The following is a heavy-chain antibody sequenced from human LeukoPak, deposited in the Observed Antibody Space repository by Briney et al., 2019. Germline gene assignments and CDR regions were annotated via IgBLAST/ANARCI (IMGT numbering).Heavy chain of an antibody. CDR1: GFTFDDYA. CDR2: IRWDGGRT. J-gene: IGHJ4*02. Sequence: PGGSLRLSCAASGFTFDDYAMHWVRQAPGKGLEWVSLIRWDGGRTYYADSVKGRFTIARDNRKNSLYLQMNSLRAEDTALYYCAKDKFDGSGSYYFDYWGQGTLVTVSS. D-gene: IGHD3-10*01. V-gene: IGHV3-43D*03. CDR3: AKDKFDGSGSYYFDY.